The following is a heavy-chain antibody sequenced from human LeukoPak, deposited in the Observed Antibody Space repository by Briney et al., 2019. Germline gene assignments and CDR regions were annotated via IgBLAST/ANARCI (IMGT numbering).Heavy chain of an antibody. CDR2: INHSGST. CDR1: GGSISSSSYY. V-gene: IGHV4-39*07. Sequence: PSETLSLTCTVSGGSISSSSYYWGWIRQPPGKGLEWIGEINHSGSTNYNPSLKSRVTISVDTSKNQFSLKLSSVTAADTAVYYCARGVRGFRELSYYFDYWGQGTLVTVSS. J-gene: IGHJ4*02. D-gene: IGHD3-10*01. CDR3: ARGVRGFRELSYYFDY.